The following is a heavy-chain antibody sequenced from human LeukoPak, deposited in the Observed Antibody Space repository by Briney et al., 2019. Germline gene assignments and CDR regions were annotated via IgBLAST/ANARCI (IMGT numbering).Heavy chain of an antibody. CDR2: ISFSGIT. CDR3: ARGGSRQNFYYYGLDV. CDR1: GGSINSFF. V-gene: IGHV4-59*01. D-gene: IGHD6-25*01. Sequence: SETLSLTCTVSGGSINSFFWNWIRQLPGKGLEWIGYISFSGITNYNPSLQSRVSMSVDTSKNEFSLRLSSVTAADTAVYYCARGGSRQNFYYYGLDVWGQGTTVTVSS. J-gene: IGHJ6*02.